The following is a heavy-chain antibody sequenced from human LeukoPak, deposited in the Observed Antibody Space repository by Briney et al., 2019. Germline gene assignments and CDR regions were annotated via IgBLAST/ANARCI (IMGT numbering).Heavy chain of an antibody. CDR3: AKAPVTTCRGAYCYPFDY. CDR2: ISGSGGRT. Sequence: GGSLRLSCAASGFTFSSYGMSWVRQAPGKGLQWVSGISGSGGRTYYADSVKGRFTISRDNSKNTLYLQVNRLRPEDAAVYYCAKAPVTTCRGAYCYPFDYWGQGTLVTVSS. CDR1: GFTFSSYG. V-gene: IGHV3-23*01. J-gene: IGHJ4*02. D-gene: IGHD2-21*01.